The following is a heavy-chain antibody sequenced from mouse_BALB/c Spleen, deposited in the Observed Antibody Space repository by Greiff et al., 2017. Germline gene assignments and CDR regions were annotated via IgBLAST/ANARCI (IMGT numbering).Heavy chain of an antibody. CDR3: ASSSQYYFDY. CDR1: GFTFSSFG. Sequence: EVQLVESGGGLVQPGGSRKLPCAASGFTFSSFGMHWVRQAPEKGLEWVAYISSGSSTIYYADTVKGRFTISRDNPKNTLFLQMTSLRSEDTAMYYCASSSQYYFDYWGQGTTLTVSS. D-gene: IGHD1-1*01. V-gene: IGHV5-17*02. J-gene: IGHJ2*01. CDR2: ISSGSSTI.